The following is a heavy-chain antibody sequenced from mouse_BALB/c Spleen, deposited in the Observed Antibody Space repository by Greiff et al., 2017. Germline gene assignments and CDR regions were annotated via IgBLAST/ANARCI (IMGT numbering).Heavy chain of an antibody. V-gene: IGHV1S56*01. CDR1: GYTFTSYY. Sequence: QVQLQQSGPELVKPGASVRISCKASGYTFTSYYIHWVKQRPGQGLEWIGWIYPGNVNTKYNEKFKGKATLTADKSSSTAYMQLSSLTSEDSAVYFCARDYGNYERFAYWGQGTLVTVSA. CDR3: ARDYGNYERFAY. D-gene: IGHD2-1*01. CDR2: IYPGNVNT. J-gene: IGHJ3*01.